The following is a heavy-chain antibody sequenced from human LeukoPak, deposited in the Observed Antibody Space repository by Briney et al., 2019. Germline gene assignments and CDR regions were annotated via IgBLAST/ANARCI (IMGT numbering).Heavy chain of an antibody. V-gene: IGHV4-59*01. J-gene: IGHJ3*02. D-gene: IGHD2-21*02. CDR1: GGSISSYY. Sequence: SETLSLTCTVSGGSISSYYWSWLRQPPGKGLEYMGYTHYMGSINYNTSLKSRVTISLDTSDNQFSLKLSSVTAADTAVYYCASGYCGGACQLGGVDMWGQGTMVTVSS. CDR2: THYMGSI. CDR3: ASGYCGGACQLGGVDM.